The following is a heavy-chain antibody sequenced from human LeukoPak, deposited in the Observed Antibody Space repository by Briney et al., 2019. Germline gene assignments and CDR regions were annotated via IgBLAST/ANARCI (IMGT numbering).Heavy chain of an antibody. CDR3: ARAQYYYGSGSRLFDY. CDR2: FDPEDGET. CDR1: GYTLTELS. Sequence: ASVKVSCKVSGYTLTELSMHWVRQAPGKGLEWMGGFDPEDGETIYAQKFQGRVTMTEDTSTDTAYMELSSLRSEDTAVYYCARAQYYYGSGSRLFDYWGQGTLVTVSS. V-gene: IGHV1-24*01. J-gene: IGHJ4*02. D-gene: IGHD3-10*01.